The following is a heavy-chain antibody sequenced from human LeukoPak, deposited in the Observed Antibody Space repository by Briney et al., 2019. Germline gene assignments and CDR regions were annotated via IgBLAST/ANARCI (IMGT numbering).Heavy chain of an antibody. Sequence: GASVKVPCKASGGTFSSYAISWVRQAPGQGLEWMGRIIPILGIANYAQKFQGRVTITADKSTSTAYMELSSLRSEDTAVYYCATYSSGWYFGWGQGTMVTVSS. V-gene: IGHV1-69*04. J-gene: IGHJ3*01. CDR2: IIPILGIA. D-gene: IGHD6-19*01. CDR1: GGTFSSYA. CDR3: ATYSSGWYFG.